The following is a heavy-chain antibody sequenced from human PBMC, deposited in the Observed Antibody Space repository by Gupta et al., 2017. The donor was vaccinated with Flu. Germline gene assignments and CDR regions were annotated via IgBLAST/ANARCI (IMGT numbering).Heavy chain of an antibody. CDR2: ISSGGGST. V-gene: IGHV3-11*01. D-gene: IGHD2-15*01. CDR3: ARTRSKLDF. J-gene: IGHJ4*02. Sequence: RSWIRQAPGEGLEWVSYISSGGGSTYYADSVKGRFTISRDNPTDTLYLQMDSLRVEDTAVYYCARTRSKLDFWGQGTLVAVSS.